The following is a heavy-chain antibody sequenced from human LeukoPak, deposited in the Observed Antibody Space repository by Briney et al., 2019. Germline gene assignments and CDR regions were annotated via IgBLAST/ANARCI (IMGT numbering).Heavy chain of an antibody. CDR2: INHSGST. J-gene: IGHJ3*02. D-gene: IGHD2-15*01. V-gene: IGHV4-34*01. CDR3: AREDEGVVAAALDAFDI. Sequence: SETLSLTCAVYGGSFSGYYWSWIRQPPGKGLEWIGEINHSGSTNYNPSLKSRVTISVDTSKNQFSLKLSSVTAADTAVYYCAREDEGVVAAALDAFDIWGQGTMVTVSS. CDR1: GGSFSGYY.